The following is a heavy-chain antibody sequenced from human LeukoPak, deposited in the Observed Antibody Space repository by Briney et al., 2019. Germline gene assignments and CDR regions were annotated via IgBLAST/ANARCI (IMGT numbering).Heavy chain of an antibody. CDR2: ISGSGGST. D-gene: IGHD2-2*01. CDR3: AKGYCSSTSCYANFDY. CDR1: GITFSSYA. Sequence: QPGGSLRLTCAASGITFSSYAMSWVRQAPGKLLEWVSAISGSGGSTYYADSVKGRFTISRDNSKNTLYLQMNSLRAEDTAVYYCAKGYCSSTSCYANFDYWGKGTLVTVSS. V-gene: IGHV3-23*01. J-gene: IGHJ4*02.